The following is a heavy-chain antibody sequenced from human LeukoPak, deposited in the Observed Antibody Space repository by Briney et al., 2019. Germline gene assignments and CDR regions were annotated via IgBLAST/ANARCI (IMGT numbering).Heavy chain of an antibody. CDR2: ISGSGGST. V-gene: IGHV3-23*01. J-gene: IGHJ4*02. CDR3: AKDGTTTITFDY. Sequence: LPGGSLRLSCAASGFTFSSYAMSWVRQAPGKGLEWVSVISGSGGSTYYRGSVKGRFTISRDNSKNTLYLQMNSLRAEDTAVYYCAKDGTTTITFDYWGQGTLVTVSS. CDR1: GFTFSSYA. D-gene: IGHD1-1*01.